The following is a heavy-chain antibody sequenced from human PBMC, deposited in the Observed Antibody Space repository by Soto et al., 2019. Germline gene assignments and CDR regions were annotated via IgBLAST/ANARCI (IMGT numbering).Heavy chain of an antibody. J-gene: IGHJ5*02. CDR2: VSAYNART. CDR1: GYDFTTYG. D-gene: IGHD6-19*01. Sequence: AAVKVSCNGCGYDFTTYGISWVRQAPGQGLEWLGWVSAYNARTDYSPKVQNRVTMTTETSATTVYMELRSLRSDDTAMYFCARHQLGGWNAGWYRDNWFDPWR. CDR3: ARHQLGGWNAGWYRDNWFDP. V-gene: IGHV1-18*01.